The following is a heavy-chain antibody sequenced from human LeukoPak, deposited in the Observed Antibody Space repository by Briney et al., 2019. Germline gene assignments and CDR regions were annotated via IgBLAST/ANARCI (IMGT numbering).Heavy chain of an antibody. V-gene: IGHV4-39*01. D-gene: IGHD1-26*01. CDR2: IYYGGST. CDR3: ARLYSGSYYERDY. J-gene: IGHJ4*02. Sequence: SETLSLTCTVSGDTISSDIYSWGWVRQPPGKGLEWIGTIYYGGSTYYNPSLKSRVTTSVDTSKNQFSLRLSSVTAAYTAVYYCARLYSGSYYERDYWGQGTLVTVSS. CDR1: GDTISSDIYS.